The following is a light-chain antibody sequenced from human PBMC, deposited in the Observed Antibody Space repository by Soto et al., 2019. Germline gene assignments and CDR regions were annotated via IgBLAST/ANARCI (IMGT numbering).Light chain of an antibody. CDR1: QSVGSN. CDR2: GAS. J-gene: IGKJ4*01. V-gene: IGKV3-15*01. CDR3: QQHKMWPLT. Sequence: EIVVTQSPATLSVSPWERATLSCRASQSVGSNLAWYQQKPGQAPRLLINGASTRATGIPARFSGSGSGTEFTLTISRLQSGDFAVYYCQQHKMWPLTFGGGTRWIS.